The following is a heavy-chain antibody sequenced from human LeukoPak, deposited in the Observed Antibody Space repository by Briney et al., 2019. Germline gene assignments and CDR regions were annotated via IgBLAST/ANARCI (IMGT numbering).Heavy chain of an antibody. V-gene: IGHV3-30*18. Sequence: GGSLRLSCAASAFTFRTYGMHWVRQAPGKGLEWVAVISYDTNNENYADSVKGRFTISRDNSKNTLYLQMNSLRAEDTAVYYCAKDRHPARTDGYYFDYWGQGTLVTVSS. CDR2: ISYDTNNE. CDR3: AKDRHPARTDGYYFDY. D-gene: IGHD1-14*01. CDR1: AFTFRTYG. J-gene: IGHJ4*02.